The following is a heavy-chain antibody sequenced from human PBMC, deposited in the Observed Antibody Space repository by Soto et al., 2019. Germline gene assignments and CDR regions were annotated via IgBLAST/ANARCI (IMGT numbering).Heavy chain of an antibody. V-gene: IGHV4-30-4*01. J-gene: IGHJ6*02. CDR1: GGSISSGDYY. CDR3: ARGARDIVVPQMDV. Sequence: PSATLSLTCTVSGGSISSGDYYLSWILQPPGKGIEWIGYIYYSGSTYYNPSLKSRVTISVDTSKNQFSLKLSSVTAADTAVYYCARGARDIVVPQMDVGGQGTKVNVSS. CDR2: IYYSGST. D-gene: IGHD2-2*01.